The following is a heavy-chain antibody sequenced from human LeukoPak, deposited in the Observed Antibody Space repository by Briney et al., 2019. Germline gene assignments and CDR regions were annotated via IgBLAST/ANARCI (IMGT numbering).Heavy chain of an antibody. Sequence: GESLRLSCAASGFTFSSYAMSWVRQAPGKGLEWVSAISGSGGSTYYADSVKGRFTISRDNSKNTLYLQMNSLRAEDTAVYYCAKERFYYDSSGYYPPSGYFDYWGQGTLVTVSS. D-gene: IGHD3-22*01. J-gene: IGHJ4*02. V-gene: IGHV3-23*01. CDR1: GFTFSSYA. CDR3: AKERFYYDSSGYYPPSGYFDY. CDR2: ISGSGGST.